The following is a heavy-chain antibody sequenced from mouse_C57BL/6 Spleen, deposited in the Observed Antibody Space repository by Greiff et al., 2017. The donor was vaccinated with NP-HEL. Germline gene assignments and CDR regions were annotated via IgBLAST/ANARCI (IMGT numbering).Heavy chain of an antibody. CDR3: ARGYGYDVPPYYFDY. V-gene: IGHV1-52*01. D-gene: IGHD2-2*01. CDR2: IDPSDSET. Sequence: VQLQQPGAELVRPGSSVKLSCKASGYTFTSYWMHWVKQRPIQGLEWIGNIDPSDSETHYNQKFKDKATLTVDKSSSTAYMQLSSLTSEDSAVYYCARGYGYDVPPYYFDYWGQGTTLTVSS. CDR1: GYTFTSYW. J-gene: IGHJ2*01.